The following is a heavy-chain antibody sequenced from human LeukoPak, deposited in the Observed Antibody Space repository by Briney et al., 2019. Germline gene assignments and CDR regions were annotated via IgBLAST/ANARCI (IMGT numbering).Heavy chain of an antibody. V-gene: IGHV4-34*01. CDR3: ERSVGSIAVGGHDY. CDR1: GGSFSSYY. CDR2: INHSGST. J-gene: IGHJ4*02. Sequence: SETLSLTCAVYGGSFSSYYWSWIRQPPGKGLEWIGEINHSGSTNYNTSLKTRSTISVDTSKTQFSLKLRSVSAADTAASYCERSVGSIAVGGHDYWGQGTLVTVSS. D-gene: IGHD6-19*01.